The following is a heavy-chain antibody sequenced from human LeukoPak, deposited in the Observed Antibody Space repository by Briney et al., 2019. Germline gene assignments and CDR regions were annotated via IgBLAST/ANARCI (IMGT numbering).Heavy chain of an antibody. CDR3: ARAGRASETYYYDSSGYSSGRYAFDI. J-gene: IGHJ3*02. D-gene: IGHD3-22*01. CDR1: GDTFTSYY. CDR2: INPSGGST. V-gene: IGHV1-46*01. Sequence: ASVKVSCKASGDTFTSYYMHCVRQAPGQGLEWVGIINPSGGSTSYAQKFQGRVTMTRDMSTCTVYMELSSLRSEDTAVYYCARAGRASETYYYDSSGYSSGRYAFDIWGQGTMVTVSS.